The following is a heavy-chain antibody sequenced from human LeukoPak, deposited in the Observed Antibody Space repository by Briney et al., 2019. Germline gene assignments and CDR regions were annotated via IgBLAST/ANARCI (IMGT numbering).Heavy chain of an antibody. CDR1: GFTISSNY. CDR2: IYSGGST. J-gene: IGHJ4*02. CDR3: ARDILRYGGNSGDY. V-gene: IGHV3-66*01. D-gene: IGHD4-23*01. Sequence: PGGSLTLSCAASGFTISSNYMSWVRQAPGKGLEWVSVIYSGGSTYYADSVKGRFTISRDNSKNTLCLQMNSLTAEDTAVYYCARDILRYGGNSGDYWGQGTLVTVSS.